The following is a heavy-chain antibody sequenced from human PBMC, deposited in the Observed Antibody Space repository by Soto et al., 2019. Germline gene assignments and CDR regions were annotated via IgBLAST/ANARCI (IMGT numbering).Heavy chain of an antibody. CDR2: ISSSSSYI. Sequence: GGSLRLSCAASGFTFSSYSMNWVRQAPGKGLEWVSSISSSSSYIYYADSVKGRFTISRDNAKNSLYLQMNSLRAEDTAVYYCARDSWYNWNPYNWFDPWGQGTLVTVSS. D-gene: IGHD1-20*01. CDR3: ARDSWYNWNPYNWFDP. CDR1: GFTFSSYS. J-gene: IGHJ5*02. V-gene: IGHV3-21*01.